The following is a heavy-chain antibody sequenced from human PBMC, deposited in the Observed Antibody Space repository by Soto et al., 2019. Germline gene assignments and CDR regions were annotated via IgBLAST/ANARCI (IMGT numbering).Heavy chain of an antibody. D-gene: IGHD3-16*01. CDR1: GFTFSSYS. CDR2: ISSSSSYI. CDR3: ARDFTYYYYYGMDV. V-gene: IGHV3-21*01. Sequence: EVQLVESGGGLVKPGGSLRLSCAASGFTFSSYSMNWVRQAPGKGLEWVSSISSSSSYIYYADSLKGRFTISRDNAKNSLYLQMNSLRAEDTAVYYCARDFTYYYYYGMDVWGQGTTVTVSS. J-gene: IGHJ6*02.